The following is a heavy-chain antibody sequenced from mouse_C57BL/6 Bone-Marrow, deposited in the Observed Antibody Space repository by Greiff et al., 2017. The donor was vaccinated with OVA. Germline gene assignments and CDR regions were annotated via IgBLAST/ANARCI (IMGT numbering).Heavy chain of an antibody. J-gene: IGHJ2*01. V-gene: IGHV14-4*01. CDR2: IDPENGDT. CDR3: TITTVPHY. Sequence: VQLQQSGAELVRPGASVKLSCTASGFNIKDDYMHWVKQRPEQGLEWIGWIDPENGDTEYASKVQGKATITADTSSNTAYLQLSSLTSEDTAVYYCTITTVPHYWGQGTTLTVSS. CDR1: GFNIKDDY. D-gene: IGHD1-1*01.